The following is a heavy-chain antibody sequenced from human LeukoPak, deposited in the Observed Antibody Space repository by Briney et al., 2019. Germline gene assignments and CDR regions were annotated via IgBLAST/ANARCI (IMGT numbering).Heavy chain of an antibody. CDR3: AKDQYGEAFDI. V-gene: IGHV3-23*01. CDR2: ISGSGSAT. CDR1: GFTSRSYA. D-gene: IGHD4-17*01. J-gene: IGHJ3*02. Sequence: PGGSLRLSCAASGFTSRSYAMNWVRQAPGKGLEWVSAISGSGSATYYADSVKGRFTISRDNSKNTLYLQMNSLRAEDTAVYYCAKDQYGEAFDIWGPGTMVTVSS.